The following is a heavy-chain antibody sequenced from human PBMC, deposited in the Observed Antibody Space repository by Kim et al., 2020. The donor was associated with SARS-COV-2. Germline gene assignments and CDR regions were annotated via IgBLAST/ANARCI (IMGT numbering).Heavy chain of an antibody. CDR2: IYYSGST. CDR1: GGSISSGGYY. D-gene: IGHD2-2*01. J-gene: IGHJ6*02. Sequence: SETLSLTCTVSGGSISSGGYYWSWIRQHPGKGLEWIGYIYYSGSTYYNPSLKSRVTISVDTSKNQFSLKLSSVTAADTAVYYCARGRSLPGSYYGMDVWGQGTTVTVSS. V-gene: IGHV4-31*03. CDR3: ARGRSLPGSYYGMDV.